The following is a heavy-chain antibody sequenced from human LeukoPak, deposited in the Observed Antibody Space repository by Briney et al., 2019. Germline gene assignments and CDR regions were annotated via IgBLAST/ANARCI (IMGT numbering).Heavy chain of an antibody. CDR2: ISYDGTYT. Sequence: PGGSLRLSCAASGFTFSTYWMDWVRQAPGKGLEWVAVISYDGTYTFYADSVKGRFTISRDNSNNTLFLHLTSLRPEDTSVYFCARNTYSSGWPNTFDYWGQGNLVTVSS. V-gene: IGHV3-30*03. J-gene: IGHJ4*02. D-gene: IGHD6-19*01. CDR3: ARNTYSSGWPNTFDY. CDR1: GFTFSTYW.